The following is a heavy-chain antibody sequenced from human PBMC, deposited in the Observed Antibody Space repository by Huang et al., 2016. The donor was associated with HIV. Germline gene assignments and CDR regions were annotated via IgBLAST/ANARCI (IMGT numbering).Heavy chain of an antibody. CDR2: INHSRIM. D-gene: IGHD2-15*01. CDR1: SGSFSDYY. Sequence: QVQLQQWGGGLLKPSETLSLTCAVYSGSFSDYYWSWIRQPPGQGLEWIGEINHSRIMNSNPSRKSRVTISFDMSKNQFSLRLRSVTATDTAIYYCARRHCSGGSCDSPSHRYHYMDVWGKGTTVTVSS. CDR3: ARRHCSGGSCDSPSHRYHYMDV. V-gene: IGHV4-34*01. J-gene: IGHJ6*03.